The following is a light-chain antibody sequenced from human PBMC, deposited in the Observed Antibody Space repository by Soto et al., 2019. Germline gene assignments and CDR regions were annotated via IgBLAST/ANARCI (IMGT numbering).Light chain of an antibody. Sequence: IQMTQSPSSLSSSVGDRVTITFRASQSISGYLNWYQQKPGKAPNLLIYAASTLQSGVPSRFSGSGSGTDFTLTISSLQLEDFTTYYCQQSFSATYTFGQWTKLEIK. CDR2: AAS. CDR3: QQSFSATYT. J-gene: IGKJ2*01. CDR1: QSISGY. V-gene: IGKV1-39*01.